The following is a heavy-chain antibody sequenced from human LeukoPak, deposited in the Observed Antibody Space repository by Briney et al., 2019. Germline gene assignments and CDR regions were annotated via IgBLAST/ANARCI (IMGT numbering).Heavy chain of an antibody. CDR1: GYTFTSYG. CDR2: ISVYNGNT. V-gene: IGHV1-18*01. D-gene: IGHD6-13*01. Sequence: GASVNVTCKASGYTFTSYGISWVRQATGQGLERMGWISVYNGNTNYAQKLQGRVTMTTDTSTSTAYTELRSLRSDDTAVYYCARERTSSSWHYMDVWGKGTTVTVSS. J-gene: IGHJ6*03. CDR3: ARERTSSSWHYMDV.